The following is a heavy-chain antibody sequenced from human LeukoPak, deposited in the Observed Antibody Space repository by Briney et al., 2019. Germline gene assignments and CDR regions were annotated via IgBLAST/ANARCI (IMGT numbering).Heavy chain of an antibody. V-gene: IGHV3-23*01. CDR2: ISGSGAST. D-gene: IGHD6-13*01. Sequence: GGSLRLSCAASGFTFNTYAMSWVRQAPGKGLEWVSTISGSGASTYFADSVKGRFTVSRDNSKNTLYLQMNSLRAEDTAVYYCAKRLSSSSTWYYFDYWGQGTLVTVSS. CDR1: GFTFNTYA. CDR3: AKRLSSSSTWYYFDY. J-gene: IGHJ4*02.